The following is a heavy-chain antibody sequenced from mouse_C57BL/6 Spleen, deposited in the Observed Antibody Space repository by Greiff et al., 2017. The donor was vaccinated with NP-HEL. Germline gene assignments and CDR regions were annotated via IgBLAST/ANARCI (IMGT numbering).Heavy chain of an antibody. CDR1: GYSFTDYN. D-gene: IGHD2-2*01. CDR3: ARRGSTMVTTGGFAY. Sequence: EVQLQQSGPELVKPGASVKISCKASGYSFTDYNMNWVKQSNGKSLEWIGVINPNYGTTSYNQKFKGKATLTVDQSSSTAYMQLNSLTSEDSAVYYCARRGSTMVTTGGFAYWGKGTLVTVSA. V-gene: IGHV1-39*01. J-gene: IGHJ3*01. CDR2: INPNYGTT.